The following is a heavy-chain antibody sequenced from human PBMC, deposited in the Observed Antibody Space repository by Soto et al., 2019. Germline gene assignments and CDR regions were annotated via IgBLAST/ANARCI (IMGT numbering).Heavy chain of an antibody. V-gene: IGHV4-59*01. Sequence: PSETLSLTCTVSGGSISSYYWSWIRQPPGKGLEWIGYIYYSGSTNYNPSLKSRVTISVDTSKNQFSLKLSSVTAADTAVYYCARAPRGNYGYPSYFDYWGQGTLVTGS. CDR3: ARAPRGNYGYPSYFDY. D-gene: IGHD3-10*01. CDR2: IYYSGST. CDR1: GGSISSYY. J-gene: IGHJ4*02.